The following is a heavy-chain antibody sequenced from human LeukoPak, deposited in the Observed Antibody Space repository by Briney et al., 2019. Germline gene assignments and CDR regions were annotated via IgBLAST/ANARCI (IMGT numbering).Heavy chain of an antibody. J-gene: IGHJ4*02. D-gene: IGHD5-24*01. V-gene: IGHV3-7*04. Sequence: GGSLRLSCAASGFTFSSYAMSWVRQAPGKGLEWVANIKQDGSKKSYVDSVKGRFTISRDSAKNSLYLQMNSLRAEDTAIYYCTRVGYIDEGIDYWGQGTLVTVSS. CDR1: GFTFSSYA. CDR2: IKQDGSKK. CDR3: TRVGYIDEGIDY.